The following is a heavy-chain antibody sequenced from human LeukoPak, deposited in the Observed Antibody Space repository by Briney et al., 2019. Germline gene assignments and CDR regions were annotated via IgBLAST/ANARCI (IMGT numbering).Heavy chain of an antibody. CDR3: ARDPGILWFGEFNYGMDV. V-gene: IGHV3-48*03. CDR1: GFTFSSYE. Sequence: GGSLRLSCAASGFTFSSYEMNWVRQAPEKGLEWVSYISSSGSTIYYADSVKGRFTISRDSAKDSLYLQMNSLRAEDTAVYYCARDPGILWFGEFNYGMDVWGKGTTVTVSS. CDR2: ISSSGSTI. J-gene: IGHJ6*04. D-gene: IGHD3-10*01.